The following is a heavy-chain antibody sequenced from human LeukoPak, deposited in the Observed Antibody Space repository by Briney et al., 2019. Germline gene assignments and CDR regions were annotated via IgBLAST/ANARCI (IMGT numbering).Heavy chain of an antibody. CDR3: ARGSSSVAVFDGSDY. CDR1: GYTFTSYY. V-gene: IGHV1-46*01. CDR2: INPSGGST. D-gene: IGHD6-19*01. Sequence: ASVKVSCKASGYTFTSYYMHWVRQAPGQGLEWMGIINPSGGSTSYAQKFQGRVTMTRDTSTSTVYMELSSLRSEDTAVYYCARGSSSVAVFDGSDYWGQGTLVTVSS. J-gene: IGHJ4*02.